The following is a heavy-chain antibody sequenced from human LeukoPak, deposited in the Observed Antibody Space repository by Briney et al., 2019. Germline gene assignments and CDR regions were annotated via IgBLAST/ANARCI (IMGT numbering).Heavy chain of an antibody. Sequence: ASVKVSCKVSGYTLTELSMHWVRQAPGKGLEWRGGFDPEDGETIYAQKFQGRVTMTEDTSTDTAYMELSSLRSEDTAVYYCATGKYSSSWYYFDYWGQGTLVTVSS. CDR2: FDPEDGET. CDR1: GYTLTELS. J-gene: IGHJ4*02. D-gene: IGHD6-13*01. CDR3: ATGKYSSSWYYFDY. V-gene: IGHV1-24*01.